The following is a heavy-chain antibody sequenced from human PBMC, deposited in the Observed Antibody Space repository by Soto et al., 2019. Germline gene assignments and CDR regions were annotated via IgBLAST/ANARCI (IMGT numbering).Heavy chain of an antibody. Sequence: AAVKVSCKASGYTFTSYGISWVRQAPGQGLEWMGWISSYNGNTNYAQKLQGRVTMTTDTSTSTAYMELRSLRSDDTAVYYCARDQFLEWLWSDPWGQVTLVPVSS. CDR3: ARDQFLEWLWSDP. D-gene: IGHD3-3*01. CDR2: ISSYNGNT. J-gene: IGHJ5*02. CDR1: GYTFTSYG. V-gene: IGHV1-18*04.